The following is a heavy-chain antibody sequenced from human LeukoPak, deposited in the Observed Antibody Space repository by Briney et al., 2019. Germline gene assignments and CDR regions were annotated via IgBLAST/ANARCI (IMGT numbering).Heavy chain of an antibody. CDR3: AREPMATIPFDY. V-gene: IGHV3-21*01. J-gene: IGHJ4*02. Sequence: PGGSLRLSCAASGFTFSSYSMNWVRQAPGKGLEWVSSISSSSSYIYYADSVKGRFTISRDNAKNSLYLQMNSLRAEDTAVYYCAREPMATIPFDYWGQGTLVTVSS. CDR2: ISSSSSYI. D-gene: IGHD5-24*01. CDR1: GFTFSSYS.